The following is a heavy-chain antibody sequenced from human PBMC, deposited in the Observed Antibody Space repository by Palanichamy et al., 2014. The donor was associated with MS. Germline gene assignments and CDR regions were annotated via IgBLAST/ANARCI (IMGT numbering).Heavy chain of an antibody. Sequence: EVQLVESGGGLVQPGGSLRLSCATSGFTFRSFPMHWARQVSGKGLVWVSRINGDGSDITYADSVKGRFTTSRDNADNTLYLQMNSLGIEDTGVYYCSRDWWSLGDVWGQGTTVTVSS. V-gene: IGHV3-74*01. D-gene: IGHD2-15*01. CDR2: INGDGSDI. CDR3: SRDWWSLGDV. J-gene: IGHJ6*02. CDR1: GFTFRSFP.